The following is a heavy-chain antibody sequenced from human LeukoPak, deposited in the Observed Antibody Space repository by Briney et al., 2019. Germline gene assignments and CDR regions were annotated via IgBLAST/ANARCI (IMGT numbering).Heavy chain of an antibody. Sequence: GGSLRLPCAASGFAFSDYYMSWIRQAPGKGLEWVSYISDSGNTIHSADSVKGRFTISRDNAKNSLYLQMNSLRAEDTAVYYCARARDNWNYEAFDIWGQGTMVTVSS. CDR1: GFAFSDYY. CDR2: ISDSGNTI. CDR3: ARARDNWNYEAFDI. J-gene: IGHJ3*02. V-gene: IGHV3-11*01. D-gene: IGHD1-7*01.